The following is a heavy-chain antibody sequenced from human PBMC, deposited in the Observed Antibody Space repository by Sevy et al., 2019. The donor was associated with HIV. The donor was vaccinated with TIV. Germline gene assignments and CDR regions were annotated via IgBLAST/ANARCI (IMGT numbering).Heavy chain of an antibody. V-gene: IGHV1-18*01. CDR1: GYTFTSYG. J-gene: IGHJ4*02. CDR2: ISAYNGNT. D-gene: IGHD7-27*01. Sequence: AAVKVSCKASGYTFTSYGISWVRQAPGQGLEWMGWISAYNGNTNYAQKLQGRVTMTTDTSTSTAYMELRSLRSDDTAVYYCARDGYLGTESYYFDYWGQGTLVTVSS. CDR3: ARDGYLGTESYYFDY.